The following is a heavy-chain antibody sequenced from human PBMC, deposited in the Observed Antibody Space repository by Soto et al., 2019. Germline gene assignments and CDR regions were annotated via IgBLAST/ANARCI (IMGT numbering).Heavy chain of an antibody. CDR2: MNPNSGNT. CDR3: GRDAEGSGSYFGDH. Sequence: QVQLVQSGAEVKKPGTSVKVSCKASGYTFTNYDINWVRQATGQGLEWMGWMNPNSGNTGYAQKFQGRVTITRNTCINTFFMELSSLTSEDTAIYYCGRDAEGSGSYFGDHWGQGTLVTVSS. J-gene: IGHJ4*02. V-gene: IGHV1-8*01. CDR1: GYTFTNYD. D-gene: IGHD3-10*01.